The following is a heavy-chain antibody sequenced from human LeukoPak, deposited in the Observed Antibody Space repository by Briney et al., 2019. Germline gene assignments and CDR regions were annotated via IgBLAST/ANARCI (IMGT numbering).Heavy chain of an antibody. J-gene: IGHJ6*03. CDR3: ANAHGGTHYYYYYYMDV. CDR2: ISYDGSNK. CDR1: GFIFSSYS. D-gene: IGHD4-23*01. Sequence: WGSLRLSCAASGFIFSSYSMNWVRQAPGKGLEWVAVISYDGSNKYYADSVKGRFTISRGNSKNTLYLQMNSLRAEDTAVYYCANAHGGTHYYYYYYMDVWGKGTTVSVSS. V-gene: IGHV3-30*18.